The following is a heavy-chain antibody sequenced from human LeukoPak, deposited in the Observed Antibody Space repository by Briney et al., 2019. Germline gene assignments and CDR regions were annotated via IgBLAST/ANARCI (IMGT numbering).Heavy chain of an antibody. CDR1: GFTFSSYS. CDR3: ARDPLYCSSTSCFFDY. Sequence: GGSLRLSCAASGFTFSSYSMNWVRQAPGRGLEWVSSISSSSYIYYADSVKGRFTISRDNAKNSLYLQMNSLRAEDTAVYYCARDPLYCSSTSCFFDYWGQGTLVTVSS. V-gene: IGHV3-21*01. J-gene: IGHJ4*02. D-gene: IGHD2-2*01. CDR2: ISSSSYI.